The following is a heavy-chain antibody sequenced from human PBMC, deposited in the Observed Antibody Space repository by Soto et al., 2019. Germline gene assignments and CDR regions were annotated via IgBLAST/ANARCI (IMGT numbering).Heavy chain of an antibody. V-gene: IGHV5-51*01. Sequence: PGESLKISCKGSGYSVTSYWIGWVRQMPGKGLEWMGIIYPGDSDTRYSPSFQGQVPISADKSISTAYLQWSSLKASDTAMYYCASSRGVSPTGYYYYGMDVWGQGTTVTVSS. CDR1: GYSVTSYW. CDR3: ASSRGVSPTGYYYYGMDV. CDR2: IYPGDSDT. J-gene: IGHJ6*02. D-gene: IGHD3-10*01.